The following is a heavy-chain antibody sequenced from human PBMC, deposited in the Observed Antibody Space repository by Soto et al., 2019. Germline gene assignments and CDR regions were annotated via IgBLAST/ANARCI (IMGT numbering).Heavy chain of an antibody. CDR3: AAPAAISRWDGMDV. J-gene: IGHJ6*02. CDR2: ISSSGSTI. V-gene: IGHV3-48*03. Sequence: PGGSLRLSCAASGFTFSSYEMNWVRQALGKGLEWVSYISSSGSTIYYADSVKGRFTISRDNAKNSLYLQMNSLRAEDTAVYYCAAPAAISRWDGMDVWGQGTTVTVSS. D-gene: IGHD2-2*02. CDR1: GFTFSSYE.